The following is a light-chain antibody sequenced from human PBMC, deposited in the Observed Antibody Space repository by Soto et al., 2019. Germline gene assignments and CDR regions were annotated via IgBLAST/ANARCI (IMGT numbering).Light chain of an antibody. V-gene: IGLV2-14*01. J-gene: IGLJ2*01. CDR1: SSDVGGYNY. Sequence: QSALTQPASVSGSPGQSITISCTGTSSDVGGYNYVSWYQQPPGKAPKLMIYDVSNLPSGVSNRFSGSKSGNTASLTISGLQAEDEADYYCSSYTSSLVVFGGGTKLTVL. CDR2: DVS. CDR3: SSYTSSLVV.